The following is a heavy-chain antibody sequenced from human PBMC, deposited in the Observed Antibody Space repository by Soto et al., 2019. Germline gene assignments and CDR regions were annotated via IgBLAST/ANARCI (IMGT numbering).Heavy chain of an antibody. J-gene: IGHJ4*02. CDR3: ARGRSQWEPWPFDY. CDR2: INHSGST. D-gene: IGHD1-26*01. CDR1: GGSFSGYY. V-gene: IGHV4-34*01. Sequence: SETLSLTCAVYGGSFSGYYWSWIRQPPGKGLEWIGEINHSGSTNYNPSLKSRVTISVDTSKNQFSLKLSSVTAADTAVYYCARGRSQWEPWPFDYWGQGTLVTAPQ.